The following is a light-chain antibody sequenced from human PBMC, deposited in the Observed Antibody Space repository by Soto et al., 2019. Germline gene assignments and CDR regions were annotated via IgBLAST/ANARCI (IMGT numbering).Light chain of an antibody. CDR2: GNT. CDR3: QPYDSSLGGPV. V-gene: IGLV1-40*01. CDR1: SSNIGAGYD. Sequence: QSVLTQPPSVSGAPGQRVTISCTGSSSNIGAGYDVQWYQQLPGTAPKLFMSGNTNRPSGVPDRLSSSKSGTSASLAITGIQDEDEADHYCQPYDSSLGGPVFGGGTKLTVL. J-gene: IGLJ2*01.